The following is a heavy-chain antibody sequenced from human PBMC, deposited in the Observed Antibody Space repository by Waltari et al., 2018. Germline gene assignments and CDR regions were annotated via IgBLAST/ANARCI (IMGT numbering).Heavy chain of an antibody. J-gene: IGHJ6*03. Sequence: EVQLVESGGGLVQPGGSLRLSCAASGFTFSGYGMNWARQAPGKGLEWVSHISSGTSTKYYADSVKGRFTISRDDAKNSLYLQMNSLRDEDTAVYYCARVLGYNYYYMDVWGKGTTVTVSS. D-gene: IGHD2-8*02. CDR3: ARVLGYNYYYMDV. CDR1: GFTFSGYG. CDR2: ISSGTSTK. V-gene: IGHV3-48*02.